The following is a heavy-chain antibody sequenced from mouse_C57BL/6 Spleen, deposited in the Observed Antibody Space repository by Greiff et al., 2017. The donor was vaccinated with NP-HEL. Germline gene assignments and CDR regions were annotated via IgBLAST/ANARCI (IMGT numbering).Heavy chain of an antibody. CDR2: VYPYNGGS. CDR1: GFTFTDYY. CDR3: AMRVYDSDTWFAY. V-gene: IGHV1-36*01. D-gene: IGHD2-4*01. Sequence: EVKLQESGPVLVKPGPSVKISCKASGFTFTDYYMHWVKQSHGKSLERIGLVYPYNGGSSYNQTFKGKATLTVDTSSSTAYMELNSLTSGDSAVFYCAMRVYDSDTWFAYWGQGTLVTVSA. J-gene: IGHJ3*01.